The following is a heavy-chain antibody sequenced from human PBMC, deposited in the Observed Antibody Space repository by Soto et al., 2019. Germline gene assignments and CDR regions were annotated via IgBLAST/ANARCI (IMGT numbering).Heavy chain of an antibody. CDR3: ARLWSSTSYYYYYYMDV. V-gene: IGHV4-34*01. Sequence: SETLSLTCAVYGGSFSGYYWSWTRQPPGKGLEWIGEINHSGSTNYNPSLKSRVTISVDTSKNQFSLKLSSVTAADTAVYYCARLWSSTSYYYYYYMDVWGKGTTVTVSS. J-gene: IGHJ6*03. CDR1: GGSFSGYY. D-gene: IGHD2-2*01. CDR2: INHSGST.